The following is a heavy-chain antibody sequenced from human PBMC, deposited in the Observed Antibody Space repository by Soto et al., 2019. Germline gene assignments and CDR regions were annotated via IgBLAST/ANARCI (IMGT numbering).Heavy chain of an antibody. Sequence: QEQLVESGGGVVQPGRSLRLSCAASGFTFSSFGMHWVRQAPGEGPEWVAVTWYDGSKEQYADSVKGRFTISRDNSKSTLYLQMNSLRVEDTALYYCAREPVGDYDLGRNYYYYGMDVWGQGTTVTVSS. D-gene: IGHD4-17*01. CDR2: TWYDGSKE. V-gene: IGHV3-33*01. CDR3: AREPVGDYDLGRNYYYYGMDV. J-gene: IGHJ6*02. CDR1: GFTFSSFG.